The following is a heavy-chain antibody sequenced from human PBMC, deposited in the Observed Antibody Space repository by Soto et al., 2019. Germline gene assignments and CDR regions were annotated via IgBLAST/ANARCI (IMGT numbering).Heavy chain of an antibody. CDR3: ASHLIMPGTRGFEY. CDR2: IYQGGST. D-gene: IGHD6-13*01. J-gene: IGHJ4*02. Sequence: QVQLRESGPGLVKPSGTLSLTCAISSGSITSRSWWSWVRQPPGKGLEWIGEIYQGGSTNYNASLKSRLTISIDKSQSQFSLRLNSVTAADTAVYFCASHLIMPGTRGFEYWGQGSLVTVSS. CDR1: SGSITSRSW. V-gene: IGHV4-4*02.